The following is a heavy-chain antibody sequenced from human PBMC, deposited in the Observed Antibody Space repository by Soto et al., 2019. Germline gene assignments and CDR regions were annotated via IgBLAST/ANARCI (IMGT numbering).Heavy chain of an antibody. CDR2: INVGNGIT. J-gene: IGHJ5*01. D-gene: IGHD4-17*01. CDR1: GYIFTKYA. V-gene: IGHV1-3*01. Sequence: QVLLVQSGAEAKKPGASVKLSCQPSGYIFTKYALHGVRQAPGQRPEWLGWINVGNGITKYSQQFQGRVTFSWDTSATTGYMELKRLRAEDTAVYYCAREILAYGDYVFGFWGQGTLGTVS. CDR3: AREILAYGDYVFGF.